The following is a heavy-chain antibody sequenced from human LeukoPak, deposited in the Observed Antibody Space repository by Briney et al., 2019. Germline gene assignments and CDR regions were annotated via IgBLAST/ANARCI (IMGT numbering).Heavy chain of an antibody. CDR3: VRGAYGSGISNWFDP. J-gene: IGHJ5*02. CDR1: DGAIAGYS. D-gene: IGHD3-10*01. Sequence: SETLSLTCTVSDGAIAGYSWSWIRQPPGKGLEWIVYIYYSGDTNYNPSLQSRVTVSVDTSKNQFSLKLTSVTAADTAVYYCVRGAYGSGISNWFDPWGQGTLVIVSS. CDR2: IYYSGDT. V-gene: IGHV4-59*01.